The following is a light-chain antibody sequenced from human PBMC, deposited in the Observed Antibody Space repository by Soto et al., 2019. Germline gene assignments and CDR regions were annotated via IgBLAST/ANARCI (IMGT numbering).Light chain of an antibody. J-gene: IGKJ1*01. Sequence: EIVMTQSPATLSVSPGDRATLSCRASQSINNNLAWYQQKPGQAPRLLIHGASTRATGIPARFSGSGSGAEFTLTISSLQSEDFGTYYCLQHTSYPWTFGQGTKVEI. CDR2: GAS. CDR1: QSINNN. V-gene: IGKV3-15*01. CDR3: LQHTSYPWT.